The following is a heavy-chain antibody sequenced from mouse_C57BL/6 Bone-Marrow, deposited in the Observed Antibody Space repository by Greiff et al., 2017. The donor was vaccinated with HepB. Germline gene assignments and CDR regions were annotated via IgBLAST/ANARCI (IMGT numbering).Heavy chain of an antibody. Sequence: EVMLVESGGGLVQPKGSLKLSCAASGFSFNTYAMNWVRQAPGKGLEWVARIRSKSNNYATYYADSVKDRFTISRDDSESMLYLQMNNLKTEDTAMYYCVGEHSSDYYAMDYWGQGTSVTVSS. J-gene: IGHJ4*01. CDR1: GFSFNTYA. V-gene: IGHV10-1*01. D-gene: IGHD3-1*01. CDR2: IRSKSNNYAT. CDR3: VGEHSSDYYAMDY.